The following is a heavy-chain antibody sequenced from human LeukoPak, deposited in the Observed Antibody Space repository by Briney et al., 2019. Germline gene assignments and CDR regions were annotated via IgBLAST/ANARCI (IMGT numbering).Heavy chain of an antibody. CDR2: IKSETHGGTI. J-gene: IGHJ6*04. CDR1: GFSFSKAW. V-gene: IGHV3-15*01. CDR3: TTEGA. Sequence: GGSLTLACVVSGFSFSKAWVSWVRPAPGEGLEWVGRIKSETHGGTIDYAAPVKGRFTISRDDSKNTLYLQMNSLKSGDTSVYYCTTEGAWGKGTTVTVSS.